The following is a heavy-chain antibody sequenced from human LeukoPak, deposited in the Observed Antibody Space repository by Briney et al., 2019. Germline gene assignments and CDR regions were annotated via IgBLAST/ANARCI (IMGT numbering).Heavy chain of an antibody. Sequence: GGSLRLSCAASGFTFSSYGMHWVRQAPGKGLEWVAVISYDGSNKYYADSVKGRFTISKDNSKNMVYLQMDSLRVEDTAVYYCARLVGDRTIYDYWGQGTLVTVSS. CDR2: ISYDGSNK. V-gene: IGHV3-30*03. D-gene: IGHD1-26*01. J-gene: IGHJ4*02. CDR3: ARLVGDRTIYDY. CDR1: GFTFSSYG.